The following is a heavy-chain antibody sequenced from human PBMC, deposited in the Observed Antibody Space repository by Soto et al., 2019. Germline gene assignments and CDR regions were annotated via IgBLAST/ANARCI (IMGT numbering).Heavy chain of an antibody. J-gene: IGHJ6*02. Sequence: GESLKISCAASGFTFSSYAMSWVRQAPGKGLEWVSAISGSGGSTDYADSAKGPFTISRDNSKNTLYLQMNGLRAEDTGVYYCAEGSSRTELSHFLVPNYYYGMDVWGQGTTVTVSS. CDR3: AEGSSRTELSHFLVPNYYYGMDV. CDR2: ISGSGGST. V-gene: IGHV3-23*01. CDR1: GFTFSSYA. D-gene: IGHD3-16*02.